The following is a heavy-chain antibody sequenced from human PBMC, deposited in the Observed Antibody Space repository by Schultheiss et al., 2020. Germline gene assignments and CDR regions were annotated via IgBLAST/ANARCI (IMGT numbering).Heavy chain of an antibody. V-gene: IGHV4-59*12. CDR2: IYYSGST. Sequence: SATLSLTCTVSGGSISTYYWSWIRQPPGKGLEWIGYIYYSGSTNYNPSLKSRVTISVDTSKNQFSLKLSSVTAADTAVYYCARYSLRLMFDYWGQGTLVTVSS. D-gene: IGHD3-16*01. J-gene: IGHJ4*02. CDR1: GGSISTYY. CDR3: ARYSLRLMFDY.